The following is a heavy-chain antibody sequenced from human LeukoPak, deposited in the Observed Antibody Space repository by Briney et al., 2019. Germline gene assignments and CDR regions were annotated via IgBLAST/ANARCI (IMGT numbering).Heavy chain of an antibody. J-gene: IGHJ4*02. CDR3: AKDRLLNCRGDCYIFDY. D-gene: IGHD2-21*02. CDR2: ISGSGDST. CDR1: GFTLRSYV. V-gene: IGHV3-23*01. Sequence: GGSLRLSCAASGFTLRSYVMNWVRQTPGKGLEWVSSISGSGDSTFYADSLKGRFSISRDNSKNTLYLQVNGLRTEDTAVYYCAKDRLLNCRGDCYIFDYWGQGTVVTVSS.